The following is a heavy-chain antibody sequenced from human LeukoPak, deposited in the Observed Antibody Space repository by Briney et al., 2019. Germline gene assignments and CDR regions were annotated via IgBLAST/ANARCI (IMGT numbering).Heavy chain of an antibody. V-gene: IGHV3-23*01. CDR1: GFIFSSYA. CDR2: ISGSGGST. CDR3: AKETSSSFDY. J-gene: IGHJ4*02. Sequence: PGGSLRLSCAASGFIFSSYAMSWVRQAPGKGLEWVSTISGSGGSTYYADSVKGRFTISRDNSKNTVYLQMNSLRAKDTAVYYCAKETSSSFDYWGQGTLVTVSS. D-gene: IGHD6-6*01.